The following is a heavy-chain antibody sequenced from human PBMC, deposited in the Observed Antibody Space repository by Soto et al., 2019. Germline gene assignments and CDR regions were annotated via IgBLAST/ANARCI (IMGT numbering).Heavy chain of an antibody. V-gene: IGHV3-21*01. CDR1: GFIFTSYS. CDR2: ISSGSDSI. Sequence: TGGSLRLSCAASGFIFTSYSMVWVRLAPGKGLEWVASISSGSDSIFYADSVKGRFTVSRDNAKNSVFLQMNNLRAEDTAVYFCARDRSADRFVQYFQHWGQGTQVTVSS. D-gene: IGHD6-19*01. J-gene: IGHJ1*01. CDR3: ARDRSADRFVQYFQH.